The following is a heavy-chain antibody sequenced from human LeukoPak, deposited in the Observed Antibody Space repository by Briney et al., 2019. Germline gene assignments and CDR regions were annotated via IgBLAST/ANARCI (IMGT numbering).Heavy chain of an antibody. J-gene: IGHJ4*02. CDR2: IRNDGDDK. CDR3: ARSGGRNDFDC. V-gene: IGHV3-30*02. Sequence: GGSLRLSCARSGFTFSIYGMHWVRQAPGKGLEWVAFIRNDGDDKYYADSVKGRFTISRDNSKNTLYLQVNSLRAEDTAVYYCARSGGRNDFDCWGQGTLVTVSS. CDR1: GFTFSIYG. D-gene: IGHD1-1*01.